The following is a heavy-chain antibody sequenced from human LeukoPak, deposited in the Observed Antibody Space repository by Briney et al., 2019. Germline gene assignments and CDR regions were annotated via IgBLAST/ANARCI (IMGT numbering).Heavy chain of an antibody. V-gene: IGHV4-38-2*02. CDR2: IHHSGST. CDR3: ARGGVPALRYFDWYQHYFDY. J-gene: IGHJ4*02. CDR1: GYSISSGYY. Sequence: SETLSLTCTVSGYSISSGYYWGWIRQPPGKGLEWIGSIHHSGSTNYNPSLKSRVTISLDTSKNQFSLKLSSVTAADTAVYYCARGGVPALRYFDWYQHYFDYWGQGTLVTVSS. D-gene: IGHD3-9*01.